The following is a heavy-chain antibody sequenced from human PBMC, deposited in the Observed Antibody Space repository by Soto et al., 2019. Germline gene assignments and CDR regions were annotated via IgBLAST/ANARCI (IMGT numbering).Heavy chain of an antibody. D-gene: IGHD3-22*01. J-gene: IGHJ4*02. CDR3: ASFSGDDSSGYYIYWYFDY. V-gene: IGHV4-59*12. Sequence: SETLSLTCTVSGGSISTDFWSWIRQPPGKGLEWIGNIYYSGSTDYNPSLKSRVTISVDASKNQFSLKLSSVTAADTAVYYCASFSGDDSSGYYIYWYFDYWGQGTLVTVSS. CDR1: GGSISTDF. CDR2: IYYSGST.